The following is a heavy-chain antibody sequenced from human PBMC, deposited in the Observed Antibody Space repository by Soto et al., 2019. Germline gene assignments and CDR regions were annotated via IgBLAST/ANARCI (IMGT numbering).Heavy chain of an antibody. V-gene: IGHV4-61*08. CDR3: ARSPNYYYYGFDV. J-gene: IGHJ6*02. D-gene: IGHD3-10*01. CDR2: FYYSGST. Sequence: SSETLSLTCTVSGGSVSSGDYFCSLLRQSPGKRLEWIAYFYYSGSTNYKPSLKSRATISVDTSKSQVSLTLTSMTAADAALYYCARSPNYYYYGFDVWGQGTAVTVSS. CDR1: GGSVSSGDYF.